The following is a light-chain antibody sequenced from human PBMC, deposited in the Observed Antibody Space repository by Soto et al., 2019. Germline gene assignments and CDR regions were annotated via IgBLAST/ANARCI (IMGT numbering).Light chain of an antibody. J-gene: IGKJ5*01. CDR3: MQALKTPIT. Sequence: DIVMTHSPLSLPVTPGEPASISCRSSQNLLHSNGYNYLDWYLQKPGQSPQLLIYLGSNRASGVPDRFSGSGSGKDFTLKISSVEAEDVGVYYCMQALKTPITFGQGRRLDIX. V-gene: IGKV2-28*01. CDR2: LGS. CDR1: QNLLHSNGYNY.